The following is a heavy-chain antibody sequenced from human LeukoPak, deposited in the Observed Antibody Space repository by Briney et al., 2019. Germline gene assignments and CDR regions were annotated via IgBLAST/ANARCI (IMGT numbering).Heavy chain of an antibody. Sequence: SETLSLTCAVYGGSFSGYCWSWIRQPPGKGLEWIGEINHSGSTNYNPSLKSRVTISVDTSKNQFSLKLSSVTAADTAVYYCARLQNTAMVRGNFDYGGQGTLVTVSS. CDR3: ARLQNTAMVRGNFDY. CDR2: INHSGST. CDR1: GGSFSGYC. D-gene: IGHD5-18*01. V-gene: IGHV4-34*01. J-gene: IGHJ4*02.